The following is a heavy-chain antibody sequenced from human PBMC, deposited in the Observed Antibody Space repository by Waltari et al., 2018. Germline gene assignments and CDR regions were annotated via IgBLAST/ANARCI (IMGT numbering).Heavy chain of an antibody. Sequence: QVPLQQSGPGLVKPSQTLPLPCAVSRPRLFTTSVAWNWIRQSPSRGLEWLGRTYYRSQWRNDYARSVKGRITVNPDTSKNHFSLQLDSVTPDDTAVYYCARGKFTAFDIWGQGTMVTVSS. CDR3: ARGKFTAFDI. CDR2: TYYRSQWRN. V-gene: IGHV6-1*01. J-gene: IGHJ3*02. CDR1: RPRLFTTSVA.